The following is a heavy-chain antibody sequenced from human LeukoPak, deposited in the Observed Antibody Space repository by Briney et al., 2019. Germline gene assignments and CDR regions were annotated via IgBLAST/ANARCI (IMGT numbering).Heavy chain of an antibody. J-gene: IGHJ4*02. CDR2: ISYDGSNK. CDR3: AKEGGSGWALDY. V-gene: IGHV3-30*18. Sequence: PGGSPRLSCAASGFTFSSYGMHWVRQAPGKGLEWVAVISYDGSNKYYADSVKGRFTISRDNSKNTLYLQMNSLRAEDTAVYYCAKEGGSGWALDYWGQGTLVTVSS. CDR1: GFTFSSYG. D-gene: IGHD6-19*01.